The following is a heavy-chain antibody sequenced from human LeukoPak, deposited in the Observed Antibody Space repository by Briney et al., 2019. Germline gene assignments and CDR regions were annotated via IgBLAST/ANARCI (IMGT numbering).Heavy chain of an antibody. D-gene: IGHD6-19*01. CDR2: IYYSGST. CDR3: ARHTTAGKQWLPPGDRFDP. J-gene: IGHJ5*02. Sequence: SETLSLTCTVSGGSISSYYWSWIRQPPGKGLEWIGYIYYSGSTNYNSSLKSRVTISVDTSKNQCSLKLSSVTAADTAVYYCARHTTAGKQWLPPGDRFDPWGQGTLVTVSS. CDR1: GGSISSYY. V-gene: IGHV4-59*08.